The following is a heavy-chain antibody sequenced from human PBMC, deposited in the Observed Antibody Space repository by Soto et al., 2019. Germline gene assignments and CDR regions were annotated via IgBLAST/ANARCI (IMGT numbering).Heavy chain of an antibody. D-gene: IGHD3-10*01. J-gene: IGHJ3*02. Sequence: ASVKVSCKASGYTFTSYAMHWVRQAPGQRLEWMGWINAGNGNTKYSQKSQGRVTITRDTSASTAYMELSSLRSEDTAVYYCARDSWARGFDIWGQGTMVTVSS. CDR2: INAGNGNT. V-gene: IGHV1-3*01. CDR1: GYTFTSYA. CDR3: ARDSWARGFDI.